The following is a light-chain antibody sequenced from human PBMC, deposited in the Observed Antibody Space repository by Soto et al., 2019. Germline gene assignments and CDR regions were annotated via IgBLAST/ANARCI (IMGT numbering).Light chain of an antibody. J-gene: IGKJ5*01. CDR1: QSVSSSY. CDR2: GAS. CDR3: QQYCSSQVT. Sequence: EIVLTQSPGTLSLSPGERATLSCRASQSVSSSYLAWYQQKPGQAPRLLIYGASSRSTGIPDRFSGSVSGTDFTLTISRLEPEDYAVYYCQQYCSSQVTFGQGTRLEIK. V-gene: IGKV3-20*01.